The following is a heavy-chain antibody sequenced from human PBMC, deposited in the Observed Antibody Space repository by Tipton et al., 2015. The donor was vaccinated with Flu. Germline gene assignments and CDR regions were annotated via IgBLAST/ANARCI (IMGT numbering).Heavy chain of an antibody. V-gene: IGHV4-38-2*02. CDR1: GDSIGSRYF. Sequence: TLSLTCSVSGDSIGSRYFWGWIRQPPGKGLEWIGNVHQTGSTYYNPSLRGRVTIAVDRPKNQFSLKLNSVTAADTAVYYCARDRGFSNWFDPWGQGTLVTASS. J-gene: IGHJ5*02. CDR2: VHQTGST. D-gene: IGHD3-10*01. CDR3: ARDRGFSNWFDP.